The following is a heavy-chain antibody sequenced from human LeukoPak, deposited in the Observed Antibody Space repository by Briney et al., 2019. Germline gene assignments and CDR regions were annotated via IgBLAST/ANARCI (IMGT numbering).Heavy chain of an antibody. J-gene: IGHJ4*02. CDR3: ARAPPDSWIDN. V-gene: IGHV3-30*04. CDR2: ISSDGSYK. D-gene: IGHD6-13*01. CDR1: GFTFSNFA. Sequence: GGSLRLSCAASGFTFSNFALYWVRQAPGKGLQWVTVISSDGSYKYYADSVKGRFTISRDNSKNTVYLQMNSLRDEDTAVYYCARAPPDSWIDNWGQGTLVTVSS.